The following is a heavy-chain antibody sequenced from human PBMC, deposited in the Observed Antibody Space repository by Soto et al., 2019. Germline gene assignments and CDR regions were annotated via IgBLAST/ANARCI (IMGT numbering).Heavy chain of an antibody. CDR1: GFTFSSYG. J-gene: IGHJ3*02. CDR2: IWYDGSNK. CDR3: ARGPYSSSSIGAFDI. V-gene: IGHV3-33*01. Sequence: QVQLVESGGGVVQPGRSLRLSCAASGFTFSSYGMHWVRQAPGKGLEWVAVIWYDGSNKYYAESVKGRFTISRDNSKNTLYLQMSSLRAEDTAVYYSARGPYSSSSIGAFDIWGQGTMVNVSS. D-gene: IGHD6-6*01.